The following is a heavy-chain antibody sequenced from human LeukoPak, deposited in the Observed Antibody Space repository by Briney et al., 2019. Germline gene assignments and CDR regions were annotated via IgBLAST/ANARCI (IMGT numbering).Heavy chain of an antibody. CDR3: TTDEDWNYARKDV. V-gene: IGHV3-15*04. CDR2: TVSEIDGGTT. Sequence: PGGSLRLSCAASGFTFNYAWMSWVRQVPGKGLEWVGQTVSEIDGGTTDYAAPVKGRFTISRDDSKSTLYLQMNSLKIEDTAVYYCTTDEDWNYARKDVWGQGATVIVSS. CDR1: GFTFNYAW. D-gene: IGHD1-7*01. J-gene: IGHJ6*02.